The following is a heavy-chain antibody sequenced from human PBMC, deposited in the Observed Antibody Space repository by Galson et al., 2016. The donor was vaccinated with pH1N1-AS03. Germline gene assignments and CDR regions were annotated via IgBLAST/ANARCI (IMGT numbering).Heavy chain of an antibody. V-gene: IGHV1-8*01. CDR1: GYTFTSYD. D-gene: IGHD1-26*01. CDR2: MNPSSGNT. CDR3: TKKYRAYTNGRYAELGY. Sequence: SVKVSCKASGYTFTSYDINWVRQSTGRGLEWMGWMNPSSGNTGYAQKFQGRVTMTRDTSIRTAYMELYNLRSADTAVYYCTKKYRAYTNGRYAELGYWGQETLVTVSS. J-gene: IGHJ4*02.